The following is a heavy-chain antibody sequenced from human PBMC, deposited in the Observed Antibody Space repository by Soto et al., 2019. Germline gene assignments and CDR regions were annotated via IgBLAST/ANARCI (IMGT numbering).Heavy chain of an antibody. V-gene: IGHV2-5*01. D-gene: IGHD5-12*01. Sequence: QITLKESGPTLVKPTQTLTLTCTFSGFSLSTSGVGVGWIRQPPGKALEWLALIYWNDDKRYSPSLRSRLTITKDTSKNQVVLTMTDMDPVDTATYYCAYRRFRRGIVATIDYWGQGSLVTVSS. CDR3: AYRRFRRGIVATIDY. CDR1: GFSLSTSGVG. J-gene: IGHJ4*02. CDR2: IYWNDDK.